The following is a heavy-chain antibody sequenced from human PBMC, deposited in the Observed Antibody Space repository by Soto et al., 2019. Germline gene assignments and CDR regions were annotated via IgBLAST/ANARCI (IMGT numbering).Heavy chain of an antibody. CDR2: IIPIFGTA. Sequence: AVKVSCQASGATFSSYAISWVRQAPGQGLEWMGGIIPIFGTANYAQKFKGRVTITADESTSTAYMELSSLRSEDTAAYYCARVTGNSGYLYDDTASVGVFCFDYWGQGPLVTVSS. D-gene: IGHD5-12*01. V-gene: IGHV1-69*01. CDR1: GATFSSYA. CDR3: ARVTGNSGYLYDDTASVGVFCFDY. J-gene: IGHJ4*02.